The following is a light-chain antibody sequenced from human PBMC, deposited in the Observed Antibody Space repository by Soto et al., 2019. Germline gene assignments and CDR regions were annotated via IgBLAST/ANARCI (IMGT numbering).Light chain of an antibody. J-gene: IGLJ3*02. V-gene: IGLV2-23*02. Sequence: QSALTQPASVSGSPGQSITISCTGTNSDVGNYDFVSWYQQYPGKAPRLMIFEVNKRPSGVSNRFSGSKSGNTASLTICGLQTGDEADYYCCSFTRSTTWVFGGGTKLTVL. CDR1: NSDVGNYDF. CDR3: CSFTRSTTWV. CDR2: EVN.